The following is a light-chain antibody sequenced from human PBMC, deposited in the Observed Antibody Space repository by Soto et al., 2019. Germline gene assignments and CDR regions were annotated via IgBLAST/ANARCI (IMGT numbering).Light chain of an antibody. V-gene: IGKV3-15*01. CDR3: QQYNNWPPT. CDR2: GAS. CDR1: QSVSSN. J-gene: IGKJ1*01. Sequence: EIVMTQSPATLSVSPGERATLSCRASQSVSSNLAWYQQKPGQAPRLLIYGASTRATGIPARFSGSGSGTKFTFTISSLQSEDFAVYYCQQYNNWPPTFGQGTKV.